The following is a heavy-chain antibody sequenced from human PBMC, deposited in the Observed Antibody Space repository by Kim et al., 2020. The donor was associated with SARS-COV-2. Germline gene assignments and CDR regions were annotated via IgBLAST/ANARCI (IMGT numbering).Heavy chain of an antibody. CDR1: GGSISSSSYY. J-gene: IGHJ4*02. Sequence: SETLSLTCTVSGGSISSSSYYWGWIRQPPGKGLEWIGSIYYSGSTYYNPSLKSRVTISVDTSKNKFSLKLSSVTAADTAVYYCAISQTYYYDSSGYGPGKLDYWGQGTLVTVSS. CDR2: IYYSGST. V-gene: IGHV4-39*01. CDR3: AISQTYYYDSSGYGPGKLDY. D-gene: IGHD3-22*01.